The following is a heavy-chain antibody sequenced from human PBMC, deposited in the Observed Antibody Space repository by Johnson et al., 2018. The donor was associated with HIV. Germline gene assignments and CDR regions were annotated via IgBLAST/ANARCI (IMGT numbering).Heavy chain of an antibody. Sequence: VQLVESGGGLVQPGGSLRLSCAASGFTFSSYAMHWVRQAPGKGLEYVSGISSNGGSTYYANSVKGSFTISRDNSKNTLYLQMGSLRAEDMAVYYCARDWEEHGAFDIWGQGTMVTVSS. CDR2: ISSNGGST. V-gene: IGHV3-64*01. CDR1: GFTFSSYA. CDR3: ARDWEEHGAFDI. J-gene: IGHJ3*02. D-gene: IGHD1-26*01.